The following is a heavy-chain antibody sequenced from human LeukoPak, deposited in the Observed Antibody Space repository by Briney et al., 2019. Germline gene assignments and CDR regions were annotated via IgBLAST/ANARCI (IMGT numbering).Heavy chain of an antibody. J-gene: IGHJ4*02. Sequence: GGSLRLSCAASGFTFSSYGMHWVRQAPGKGLEWVGRIRNKANRYTTVYGVSVRGRFTVSRDDSRDSVFLQMDSLKIEDSAVYYCARPFSTAWSGDFFEYWGQGTLVTVSA. CDR3: ARPFSTAWSGDFFEY. D-gene: IGHD6-19*01. V-gene: IGHV3-72*01. CDR2: IRNKANRYTT. CDR1: GFTFSSYG.